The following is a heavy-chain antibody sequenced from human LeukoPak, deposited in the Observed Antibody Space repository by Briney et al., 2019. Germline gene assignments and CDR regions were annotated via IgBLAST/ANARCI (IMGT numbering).Heavy chain of an antibody. CDR1: GGSISSYY. V-gene: IGHV4-59*08. J-gene: IGHJ6*02. Sequence: SETLSLTCTVSGGSISSYYWSWIRQPPGKGLEWIGHIYYSGSTNYNPSLKSRVTISVGTSKNQFSLKLSSVTATDTAVYYCARLKEAYYYYYGMDVWGQGTTVTVSS. CDR3: ARLKEAYYYYYGMDV. CDR2: IYYSGST.